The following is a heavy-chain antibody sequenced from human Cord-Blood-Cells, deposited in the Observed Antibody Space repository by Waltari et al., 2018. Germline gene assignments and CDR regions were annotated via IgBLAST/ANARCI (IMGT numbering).Heavy chain of an antibody. V-gene: IGHV3-21*01. D-gene: IGHD6-13*01. Sequence: EVQLVESGGGLVKPGGSLRLSCAASGFTFSSDGLNWVRQAPGKGLEWVSSISSSSSYIYYADSVKGRFTISRDNAKNSLYLQMNSLRAEDTAVYYCARDSSSSWYYYYYGMDVWGQGTTVTVSS. CDR2: ISSSSSYI. CDR1: GFTFSSDG. CDR3: ARDSSSSWYYYYYGMDV. J-gene: IGHJ6*02.